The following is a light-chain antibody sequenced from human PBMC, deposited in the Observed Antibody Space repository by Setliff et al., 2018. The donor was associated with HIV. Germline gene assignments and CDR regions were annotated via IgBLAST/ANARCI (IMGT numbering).Light chain of an antibody. CDR3: SSYSSGNVV. J-gene: IGLJ2*01. CDR1: SSDVGGYDY. V-gene: IGLV2-14*01. Sequence: QSVLTQPASVSGSPGQSITISCTGTSSDVGGYDYVSWFQQYPDRAPKLLIYDINKRPSRVSGRFSGSKSGNTASLTISGLQTADEADYYCSSYSSGNVVFGSGTQLTVL. CDR2: DIN.